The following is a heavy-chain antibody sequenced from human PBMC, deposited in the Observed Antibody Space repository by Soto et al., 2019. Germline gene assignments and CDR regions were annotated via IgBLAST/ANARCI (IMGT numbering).Heavy chain of an antibody. J-gene: IGHJ6*02. D-gene: IGHD3-22*01. Sequence: SETLSLTCVVSGGPVSGDDLYWSWIRHLPGKGLEWIANVYHTGTTYYNPSLKSRVSMSVDTSPNQFSLILASVTAAATAVYYCARALVTDYNSRDYHYYFAMDVWGQGTSVTVSS. CDR3: ARALVTDYNSRDYHYYFAMDV. CDR2: VYHTGTT. V-gene: IGHV4-31*02. CDR1: GGPVSGDDLY.